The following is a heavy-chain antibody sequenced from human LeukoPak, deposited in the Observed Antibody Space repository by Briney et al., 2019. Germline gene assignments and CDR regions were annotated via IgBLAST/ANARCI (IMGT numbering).Heavy chain of an antibody. D-gene: IGHD1-26*01. CDR3: ATELSGSYYGNAFDI. CDR2: IYYSGST. J-gene: IGHJ3*02. V-gene: IGHV4-39*07. CDR1: GGSISSSSYY. Sequence: SETLSLTCTVSGGSISSSSYYWGWIRQPPGKGLEWIGSIYYSGSTYYNPSLKSRVTISVDTSKNQFSLKLSSVTAADTAVYYCATELSGSYYGNAFDIWGQGTMVTVSS.